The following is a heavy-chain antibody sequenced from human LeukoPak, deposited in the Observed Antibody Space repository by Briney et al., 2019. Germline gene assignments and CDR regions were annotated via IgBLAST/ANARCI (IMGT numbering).Heavy chain of an antibody. Sequence: PGGSLRLSCAASGFSFNSDWMDWVRQAPGKGLEWVANIKEDESEKNYLDSVKGRFTISRENSKNTLYLQMNSLRAEDTAVYCCAKLAQQLVDFYYWGQGTLVTVSS. J-gene: IGHJ4*02. CDR1: GFSFNSDW. D-gene: IGHD6-13*01. CDR2: IKEDESEK. CDR3: AKLAQQLVDFYY. V-gene: IGHV3-7*03.